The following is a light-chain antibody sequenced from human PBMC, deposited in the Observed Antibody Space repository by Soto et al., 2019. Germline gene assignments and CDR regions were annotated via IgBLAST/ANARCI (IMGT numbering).Light chain of an antibody. J-gene: IGKJ1*01. Sequence: EIVLTQPPGTLSLSPGERSTLSCRASQSVSSSYLAWYQQKPGQAPXLXXYGASTRATGIPARFSGSGSGTEFTLTIGSLQSEDFAVYYGQQYNDWPPWTFGQGTKVDIK. CDR1: QSVSSSY. CDR3: QQYNDWPPWT. V-gene: IGKV3-15*01. CDR2: GAS.